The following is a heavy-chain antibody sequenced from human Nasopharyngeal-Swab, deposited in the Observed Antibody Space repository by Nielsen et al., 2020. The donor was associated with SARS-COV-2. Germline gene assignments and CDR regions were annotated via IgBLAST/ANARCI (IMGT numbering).Heavy chain of an antibody. CDR3: VRGTMVRGILGRVQDYSYKYDMDV. J-gene: IGHJ6*02. CDR2: IGTAGDP. Sequence: GESLKISCAASGFSFSNYDMHWVRQVTGKGLEWVSTIGTAGDPYYPGSVKGRFTISRENAKNSLYLQMNSLRAGDTAVYYCVRGTMVRGILGRVQDYSYKYDMDVWGQGTTVTVSS. D-gene: IGHD3-10*01. V-gene: IGHV3-13*04. CDR1: GFSFSNYD.